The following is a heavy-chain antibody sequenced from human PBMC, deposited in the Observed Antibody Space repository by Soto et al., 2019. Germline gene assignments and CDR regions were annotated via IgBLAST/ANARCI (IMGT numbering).Heavy chain of an antibody. D-gene: IGHD5-18*01. CDR3: ARDTTAMVDS. J-gene: IGHJ4*02. Sequence: SSETLSLTCTVSGGSISSGDYYWSWIRQPPGKGLEWIGYIYYSGSTYYNPSLKSRVTTSVDPSKNQFSLKLSSVTAADTAVYYCARDTTAMVDSWGQGTRVTVS. CDR2: IYYSGST. V-gene: IGHV4-30-4*01. CDR1: GGSISSGDYY.